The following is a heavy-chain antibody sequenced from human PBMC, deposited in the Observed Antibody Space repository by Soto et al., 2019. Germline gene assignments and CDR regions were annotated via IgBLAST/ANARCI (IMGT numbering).Heavy chain of an antibody. CDR3: ARDRYYGSGTYYNFYSGMDV. CDR1: GGSINSVDYY. Sequence: PSETLSLTCTVSGGSINSVDYYWTWVRQPPGKGLDWIGNIFHSGSTYYTPSLQSRVTISLDTSKNHLSLKLSSVTPAETAVYYCARDRYYGSGTYYNFYSGMDVWGQGTTVTVS. V-gene: IGHV4-30-4*01. CDR2: IFHSGST. J-gene: IGHJ6*01. D-gene: IGHD3-10*01.